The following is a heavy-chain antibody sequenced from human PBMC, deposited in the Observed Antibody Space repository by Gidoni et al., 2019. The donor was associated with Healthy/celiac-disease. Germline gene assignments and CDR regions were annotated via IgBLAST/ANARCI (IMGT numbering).Heavy chain of an antibody. CDR3: TTNFWSGYYSFDY. V-gene: IGHV3-15*01. CDR2: IKSKTDGGTT. Sequence: GFTFSNAWMSWVRQAPGKGLEWVGRIKSKTDGGTTDYAAPVKGRFTISRDDSKNTLYLQMNSLKTEDTAVYYCTTNFWSGYYSFDYWGQGTLVTVSS. J-gene: IGHJ4*02. D-gene: IGHD3-3*01. CDR1: GFTFSNAW.